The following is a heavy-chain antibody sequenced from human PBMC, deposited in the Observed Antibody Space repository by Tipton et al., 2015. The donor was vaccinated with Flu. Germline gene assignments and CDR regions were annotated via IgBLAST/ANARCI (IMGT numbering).Heavy chain of an antibody. J-gene: IGHJ4*02. CDR1: SGSIRSTNYF. Sequence: TLSLTCTVSSGSIRSTNYFCAWIRQPPGKGLELIGSIYPSGTTYYNPSLKSRVTISVDTSKNQFSLKLNSVTAADTAVYYCARGQWLAGKSFDYWGQGTLVTVSS. V-gene: IGHV4-39*07. D-gene: IGHD6-19*01. CDR3: ARGQWLAGKSFDY. CDR2: IYPSGTT.